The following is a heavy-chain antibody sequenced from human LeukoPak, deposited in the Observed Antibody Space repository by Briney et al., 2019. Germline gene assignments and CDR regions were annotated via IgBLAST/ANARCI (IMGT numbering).Heavy chain of an antibody. D-gene: IGHD6-13*01. CDR3: AKTSAALENYYYGMDV. CDR1: GFTFSSYA. Sequence: PGGSLRLCCAASGFTFSSYAMSWVRQAPGKGLEWVAVISYDGSNKYYADSVKGRFTISRDNSKNTLYLQMNSLRAEDTAVYYCAKTSAALENYYYGMDVWGQGTTVTVSS. J-gene: IGHJ6*02. V-gene: IGHV3-30*18. CDR2: ISYDGSNK.